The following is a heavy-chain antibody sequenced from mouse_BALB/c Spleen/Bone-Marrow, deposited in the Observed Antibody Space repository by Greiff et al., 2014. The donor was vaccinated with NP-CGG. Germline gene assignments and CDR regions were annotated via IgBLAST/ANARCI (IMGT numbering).Heavy chain of an antibody. Sequence: QVQLKHSGPGLVAPSQSLSITCTVSGFSLTTYGVHWVRQSPGKGLEWLGVIWAGGSTNYNSTLMSRLSISKDNSKNQVFLKMSSLQTDDTAIYYCARNLLPPYWYFDVWGAGTTVTVSS. CDR2: IWAGGST. CDR3: ARNLLPPYWYFDV. CDR1: GFSLTTYG. D-gene: IGHD1-1*01. J-gene: IGHJ1*01. V-gene: IGHV2-9*02.